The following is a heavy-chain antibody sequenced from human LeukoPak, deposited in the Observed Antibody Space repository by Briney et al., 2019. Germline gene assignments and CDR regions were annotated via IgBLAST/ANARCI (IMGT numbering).Heavy chain of an antibody. CDR1: GFTFSSYA. Sequence: GGSLRLSCAASGFTFSSYAMSWVRQAPGKGLEWVSAISGSGGSTYYADSVKGRFTISRDNSKNTLYLQMNSLRAEDTAVYYCAKDLNNWNTPMISFDYWGQGTLVTVSS. CDR2: ISGSGGST. D-gene: IGHD1/OR15-1a*01. CDR3: AKDLNNWNTPMISFDY. V-gene: IGHV3-23*01. J-gene: IGHJ4*02.